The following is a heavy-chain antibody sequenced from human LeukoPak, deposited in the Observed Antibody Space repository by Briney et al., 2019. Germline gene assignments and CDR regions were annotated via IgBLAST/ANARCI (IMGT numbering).Heavy chain of an antibody. CDR2: ISAYNGNT. Sequence: GASGSVSFKPAVYTFTSYGISWVRQAPGQGREWMGWISAYNGNTNYAQKLQGRVTMTTDTSTSTAYMELRSLRSDDTAVYYCARATYGDLYYFDYWGQGTLVTVSS. V-gene: IGHV1-18*01. J-gene: IGHJ4*02. CDR3: ARATYGDLYYFDY. CDR1: VYTFTSYG. D-gene: IGHD4-17*01.